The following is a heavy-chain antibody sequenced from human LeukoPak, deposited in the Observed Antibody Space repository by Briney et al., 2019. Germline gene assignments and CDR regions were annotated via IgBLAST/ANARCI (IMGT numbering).Heavy chain of an antibody. D-gene: IGHD4-11*01. CDR1: GYTFTSYG. V-gene: IGHV1-8*03. CDR2: MNPNSGYT. J-gene: IGHJ4*02. CDR3: ARGPTTVTRAFDY. Sequence: GASVKVSCKASGYTFTSYGINWVRQATGQGLEWMAWMNPNSGYTGYAQKFQGRVTLTRDTSITTAFMELSSLRSEDTAVYYCARGPTTVTRAFDYWGQGTLVTVSS.